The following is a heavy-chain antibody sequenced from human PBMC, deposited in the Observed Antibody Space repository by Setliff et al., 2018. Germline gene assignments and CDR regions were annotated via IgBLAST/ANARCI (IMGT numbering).Heavy chain of an antibody. V-gene: IGHV4-59*08. D-gene: IGHD5-12*01. CDR2: MYYSGST. CDR1: GGSISSYY. J-gene: IGHJ6*03. Sequence: SETLSLTCTVSGGSISSYYWSWIRQPPGKGLEWIGYMYYSGSTNYNPSFKSRVTMSVDASKNQVSLKVTSVTAEDTAVYYCAKVDIDYIMTRDNTWQYIFYMDVWGRGTTVTVSS. CDR3: AKVDIDYIMTRDNTWQYIFYMDV.